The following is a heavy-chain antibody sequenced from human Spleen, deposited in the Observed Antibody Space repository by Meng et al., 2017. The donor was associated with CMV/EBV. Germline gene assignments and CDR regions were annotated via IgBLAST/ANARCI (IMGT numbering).Heavy chain of an antibody. CDR3: ARGDGMN. J-gene: IGHJ4*02. Sequence: SLRFSCTASGFNVISYAMHWVRQGPGKGLEWVAVISYDGSTKEYADSVKGRFTISRDTSKNTLYLQLNSLRAEDTAVYYCARGDGMNGGQGTLVTVSS. CDR2: ISYDGSTK. CDR1: GFNVISYA. V-gene: IGHV3-30-3*01.